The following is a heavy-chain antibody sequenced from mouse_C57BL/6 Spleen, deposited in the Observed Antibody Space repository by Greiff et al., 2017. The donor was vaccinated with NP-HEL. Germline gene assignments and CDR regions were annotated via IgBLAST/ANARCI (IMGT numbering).Heavy chain of an antibody. CDR3: ARYCYGSWYFDV. D-gene: IGHD1-1*01. J-gene: IGHJ1*03. CDR1: GYTFTDYY. V-gene: IGHV1-26*01. Sequence: EVQLQQSGPELVKPGASVKISCKASGYTFTDYYMNWVKQSHGKSLEWIGDINPNNGGTRYNQKFKGKATLTVDKSSSTAYMELRSLTSEDSAVYYCARYCYGSWYFDVSGTGATVTVSS. CDR2: INPNNGGT.